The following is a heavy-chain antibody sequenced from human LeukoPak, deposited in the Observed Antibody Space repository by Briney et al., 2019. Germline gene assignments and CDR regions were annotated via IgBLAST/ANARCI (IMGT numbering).Heavy chain of an antibody. Sequence: ASVTVSCKASGYTFTVYYMHWVRQAPGQGLEWMGWINPNSGGTNYAQKFQGRVTMTSDTSISTAYMELSRLRSDDTAVYYCARDRNYYDSSGGSDYWGQGTLVTVSS. CDR3: ARDRNYYDSSGGSDY. V-gene: IGHV1-2*02. J-gene: IGHJ4*02. CDR1: GYTFTVYY. D-gene: IGHD3-22*01. CDR2: INPNSGGT.